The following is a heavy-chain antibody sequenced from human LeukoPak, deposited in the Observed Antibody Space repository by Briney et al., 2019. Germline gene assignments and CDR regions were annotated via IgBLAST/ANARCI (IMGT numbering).Heavy chain of an antibody. D-gene: IGHD1-26*01. CDR1: GDSISSYY. CDR2: IYASGST. Sequence: PSETLSLTCTVSGDSISSYYRSWIRQPAGKGLEWIGRIYASGSTNYNPSLKSRVTISVDTSKNQFSLKLTSVTAADTAVYYCARGVNSGYFDYCGQGTLVTVSS. CDR3: ARGVNSGYFDY. V-gene: IGHV4-4*07. J-gene: IGHJ4*02.